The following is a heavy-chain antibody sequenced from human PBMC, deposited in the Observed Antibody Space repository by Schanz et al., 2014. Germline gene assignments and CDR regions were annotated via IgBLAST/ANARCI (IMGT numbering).Heavy chain of an antibody. CDR1: GFTFGDYA. CDR3: AKTLFPGGTQTFGN. V-gene: IGHV3-23*01. CDR2: IGTSGGT. D-gene: IGHD2-8*02. J-gene: IGHJ4*02. Sequence: EVQLLESGGGLVQPGGSLRLSCAASGFTFGDYAMTWVRQAPGKGLEWVSTIGTSGGTNYAESVKGRFTISRDNSKNTLYLQMNSLRAEDTAVYYCAKTLFPGGTQTFGNWGRGTLVTVSS.